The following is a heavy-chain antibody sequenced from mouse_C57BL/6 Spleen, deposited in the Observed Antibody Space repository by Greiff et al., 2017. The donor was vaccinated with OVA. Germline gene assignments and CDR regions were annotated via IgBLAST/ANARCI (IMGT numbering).Heavy chain of an antibody. Sequence: EVKLEESGGGLVKPGGSLKLSCAASGFTFSDYGMHWVRQAPEKGLEWVAYISSGSSTIYYADTVKGRFTISRDNAKNTLFLQMTSLRSEDTAMYYCASYYGSSYWYFDVWGTGTTVTVSS. D-gene: IGHD1-1*01. CDR2: ISSGSSTI. V-gene: IGHV5-17*01. CDR3: ASYYGSSYWYFDV. CDR1: GFTFSDYG. J-gene: IGHJ1*03.